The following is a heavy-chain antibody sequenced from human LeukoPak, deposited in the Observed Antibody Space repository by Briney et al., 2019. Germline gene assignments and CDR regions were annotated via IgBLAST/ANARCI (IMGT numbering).Heavy chain of an antibody. J-gene: IGHJ3*02. CDR2: ISGSGENT. CDR1: GLTFSNFA. V-gene: IGHV3-23*01. D-gene: IGHD3-10*01. Sequence: GGSLRLSCEASGLTFSNFAMTWIRQAPGKGLEWVSAISGSGENTHYADSVQGRLIISRDNSKKTMYLQMNSLRGDDTAVYYCAKGSTYFYGSGTTDDAFDIWGQGTMVTVSS. CDR3: AKGSTYFYGSGTTDDAFDI.